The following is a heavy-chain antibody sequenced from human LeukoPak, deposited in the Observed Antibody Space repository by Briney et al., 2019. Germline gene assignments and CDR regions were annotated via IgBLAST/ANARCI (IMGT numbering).Heavy chain of an antibody. CDR3: ARHTIGWFGELSFDY. CDR2: IYYSGST. Sequence: SETLSLTCTVSGGSISSYYWSWIRQPPGKGLEWIGYIYYSGSTNYNPSLKSRVTISVDTSKNQFSLKLSSVTAADTAVYYCARHTIGWFGELSFDYWGRGTLVTVSS. J-gene: IGHJ4*02. D-gene: IGHD3-10*01. CDR1: GGSISSYY. V-gene: IGHV4-59*08.